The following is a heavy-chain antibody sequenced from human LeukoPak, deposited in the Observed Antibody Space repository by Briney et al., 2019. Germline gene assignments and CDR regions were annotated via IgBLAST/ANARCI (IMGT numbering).Heavy chain of an antibody. CDR1: GFTFSDYY. J-gene: IGHJ5*02. CDR2: ISSSGSTI. D-gene: IGHD6-6*01. CDR3: ARVISSSSSGGDWFDP. Sequence: PGGSLRLSCAASGFTFSDYYMGWIRQAPGKGLEWVSYISSSGSTIYYADSVKGRFTISRDNAKNSLYLQMNSLRAEDTAVYYCARVISSSSSGGDWFDPWGQGTLVTVSS. V-gene: IGHV3-11*01.